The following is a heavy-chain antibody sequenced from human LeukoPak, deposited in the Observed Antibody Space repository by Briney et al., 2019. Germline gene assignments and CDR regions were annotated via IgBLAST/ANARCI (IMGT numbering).Heavy chain of an antibody. V-gene: IGHV3-20*04. Sequence: ETLSLTCAVSGASISGSNWWSWVRQAPGKGLEWVSGITWNGGSTGYADSVEGRFTISRDNAKNSLYLQMNSLRAEDSALYYCARGIDDGDNWFDPWGQGTLVTVSS. CDR1: GASISGSNW. CDR2: ITWNGGST. CDR3: ARGIDDGDNWFDP. J-gene: IGHJ5*02. D-gene: IGHD1-1*01.